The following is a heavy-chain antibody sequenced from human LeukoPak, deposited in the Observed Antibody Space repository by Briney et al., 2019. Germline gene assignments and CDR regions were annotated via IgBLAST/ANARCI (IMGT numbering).Heavy chain of an antibody. Sequence: GESLKISCKGSGYSFTSYWISWVRQMPGKGLEWMGIIYPGDSDTRYSPSFQGQVTISADKSINTAYLQWSSLKASDTAIYYCARCLHGDGYTPGDYWGQGTLVTVSS. J-gene: IGHJ4*02. CDR1: GYSFTSYW. D-gene: IGHD5-24*01. V-gene: IGHV5-51*01. CDR2: IYPGDSDT. CDR3: ARCLHGDGYTPGDY.